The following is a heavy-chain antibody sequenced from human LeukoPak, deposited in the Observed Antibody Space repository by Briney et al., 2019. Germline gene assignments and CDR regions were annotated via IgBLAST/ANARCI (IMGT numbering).Heavy chain of an antibody. V-gene: IGHV4-4*07. CDR2: IYTSGST. CDR1: GGSISSYY. Sequence: SETLSLTCTVSGGSISSYYWSWIWQPAGKGLEWIGRIYTSGSTNYNPSLKSRVTMSVDTSKNQFSLKLSSVTAADTAVYYCATSGYSSSWPVGYWGQGTLVTVSS. J-gene: IGHJ4*02. CDR3: ATSGYSSSWPVGY. D-gene: IGHD6-13*01.